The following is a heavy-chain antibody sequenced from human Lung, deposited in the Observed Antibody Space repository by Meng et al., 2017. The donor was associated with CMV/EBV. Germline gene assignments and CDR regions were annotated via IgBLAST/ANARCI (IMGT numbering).Heavy chain of an antibody. V-gene: IGHV3-21*01. D-gene: IGHD5/OR15-5a*01. CDR2: ISNGGAYI. Sequence: GESXKISCAASGFMFSDYSMNWVRQAPGKGLEWVSSISNGGAYIYYADSVKGRFTISRDNAQNSLYLQMNSLRAEDTAVYYCARDVSPRSSVYFAIYYFYALDVWGQGTTVNGAS. J-gene: IGHJ6*02. CDR3: ARDVSPRSSVYFAIYYFYALDV. CDR1: GFMFSDYS.